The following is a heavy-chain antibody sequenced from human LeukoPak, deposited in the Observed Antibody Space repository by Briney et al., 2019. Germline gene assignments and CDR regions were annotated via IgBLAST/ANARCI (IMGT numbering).Heavy chain of an antibody. CDR2: INWNGGST. J-gene: IGHJ5*02. Sequence: GGSLRLSCAASGFTFDDYGMSRVRQAPGKGLEWVSGINWNGGSTGYADSVKGRFTISRDNAKNSLYLQMNSLRAEDTALYYCARVVAAAGTDWFDPWGQGTLVTVSS. D-gene: IGHD6-13*01. CDR1: GFTFDDYG. V-gene: IGHV3-20*04. CDR3: ARVVAAAGTDWFDP.